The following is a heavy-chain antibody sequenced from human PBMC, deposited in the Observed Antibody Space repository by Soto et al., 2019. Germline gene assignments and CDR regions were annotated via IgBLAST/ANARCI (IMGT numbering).Heavy chain of an antibody. CDR1: GFTFSSYS. D-gene: IGHD6-6*01. J-gene: IGHJ6*02. V-gene: IGHV3-21*01. CDR3: ARDREGSSLGLFSYYYYYGMDV. CDR2: ISSSSSYI. Sequence: GGSLRLSCAASGFTFSSYSMNWVRQAPGKGLEWVSSISSSSSYIYYADSVKGRFTISRDNAKNSLYLQMNSLRAEDTAVYYCARDREGSSLGLFSYYYYYGMDVWGQGTTVTVSS.